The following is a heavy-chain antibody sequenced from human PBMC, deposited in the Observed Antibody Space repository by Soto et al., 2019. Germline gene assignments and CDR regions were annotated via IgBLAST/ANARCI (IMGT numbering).Heavy chain of an antibody. Sequence: QVQLVQSGAEVKKPGASVKVFCKASGSTFTSYGICWVRQAPGQRLEWMGWISAYNGKTNYARKIKGRVTMNTDTSTSTAYMELRSLRSYDTAVYYCARDSGYYYGSGGVDYWGQGTLVTVSS. D-gene: IGHD3-10*01. CDR1: GSTFTSYG. J-gene: IGHJ4*02. CDR3: ARDSGYYYGSGGVDY. V-gene: IGHV1-18*01. CDR2: ISAYNGKT.